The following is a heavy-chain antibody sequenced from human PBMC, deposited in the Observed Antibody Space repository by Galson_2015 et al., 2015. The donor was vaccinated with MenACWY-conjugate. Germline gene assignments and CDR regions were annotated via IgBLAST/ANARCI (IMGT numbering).Heavy chain of an antibody. Sequence: CAISGDSVSGNSPVCNWIRQSPSRALEGLERTSYRSKWYNKYAVSVKGRITINPDTSRNQFSLQLNSVTPDDTAIYYCARGYNDYTPSFDYWGQGTLVTVSS. CDR3: ARGYNDYTPSFDY. J-gene: IGHJ4*02. D-gene: IGHD4-11*01. CDR2: TSYRSKWYN. CDR1: GDSVSGNSPV. V-gene: IGHV6-1*01.